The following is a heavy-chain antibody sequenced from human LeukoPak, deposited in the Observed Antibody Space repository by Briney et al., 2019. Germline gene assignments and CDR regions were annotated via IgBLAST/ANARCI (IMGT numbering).Heavy chain of an antibody. Sequence: SETLSLPCTVSGVSISSYYWSWIRQPPGNGLEWIGYIYYSGSTNYNPSLQSRVTMSVDTSKNQFSLKLNSVTAADTAVYYCASRNPGYAMALWGQGTTVTVSS. CDR3: ASRNPGYAMAL. D-gene: IGHD1-14*01. CDR1: GVSISSYY. V-gene: IGHV4-59*08. CDR2: IYYSGST. J-gene: IGHJ6*02.